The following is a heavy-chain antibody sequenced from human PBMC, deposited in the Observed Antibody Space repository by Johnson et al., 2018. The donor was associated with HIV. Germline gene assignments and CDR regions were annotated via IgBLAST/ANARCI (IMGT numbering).Heavy chain of an antibody. J-gene: IGHJ3*02. Sequence: QVQLVESGGGVVQPGRSLRLSCAASGFTFDDYGMSWVRQAPGKGLEWVAFIRYDGSNKYYADSVKGRFTISRDNSKNTLFLQMNSLRAEDTAVYYCARDQYYYDSRGVGAFDIWGQGTRVTVSS. CDR1: GFTFDDYG. CDR3: ARDQYYYDSRGVGAFDI. D-gene: IGHD3-22*01. CDR2: IRYDGSNK. V-gene: IGHV3-30*02.